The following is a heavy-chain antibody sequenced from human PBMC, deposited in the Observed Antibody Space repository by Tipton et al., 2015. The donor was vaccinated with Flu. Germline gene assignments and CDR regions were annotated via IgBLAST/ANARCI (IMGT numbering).Heavy chain of an antibody. D-gene: IGHD3-10*01. J-gene: IGHJ4*02. V-gene: IGHV4-34*01. Sequence: TLSLTCAVYGGSFSGYYWSWIRQPPGKGLEWIGEINHSGSTNYNPSLKSRVTISVDTSKNQFSLKLSSVTAADTAVYYCARDLRAGSGSETWGQGTLVTVSS. CDR1: GGSFSGYY. CDR2: INHSGST. CDR3: ARDLRAGSGSET.